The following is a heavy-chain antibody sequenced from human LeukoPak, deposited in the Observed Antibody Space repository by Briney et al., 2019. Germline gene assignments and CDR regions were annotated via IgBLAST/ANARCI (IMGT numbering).Heavy chain of an antibody. J-gene: IGHJ4*02. CDR3: ARGDGSSGWYEDY. Sequence: SETLSLTCTVSGGSISTYYWSCIRQPPGKGLEWIGYIYYSGSTNYSPSFKSRVTISVDTSKNQFSLKLSSVTAADTAVYYCARGDGSSGWYEDYWGQGTLVTVSS. D-gene: IGHD6-19*01. V-gene: IGHV4-59*08. CDR2: IYYSGST. CDR1: GGSISTYY.